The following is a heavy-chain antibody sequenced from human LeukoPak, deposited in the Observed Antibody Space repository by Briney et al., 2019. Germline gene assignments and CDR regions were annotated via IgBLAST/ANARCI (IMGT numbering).Heavy chain of an antibody. V-gene: IGHV1-18*01. J-gene: IGHJ4*02. D-gene: IGHD5-24*01. CDR2: ISGYKGNT. CDR3: ARDHVPRGDGYNYYEY. CDR1: RYTFTTHG. Sequence: ASVKVSCKDSRYTFTTHGISWVRQAPGQGLEWMGWISGYKGNTIYAQKLQGRVTMTTDTSTSTAYMDLRSLRPDDTAVYYCARDHVPRGDGYNYYEYWGQGTLVTVPS.